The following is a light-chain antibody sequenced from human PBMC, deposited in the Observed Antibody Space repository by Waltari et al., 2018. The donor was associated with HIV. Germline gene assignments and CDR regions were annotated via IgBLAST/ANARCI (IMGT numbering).Light chain of an antibody. J-gene: IGKJ3*01. CDR3: QQSYSTILT. CDR2: AAS. CDR1: QSISSY. V-gene: IGKV1-39*01. Sequence: DIQLTQSPSSLSASVGDRVTITCRASQSISSYLNWYQEKPGKAPKLLMYAASSLQSGVPSRFSGSVSGTDFTLTISSLQPEDFATYYCQQSYSTILTFGPGTKVEI.